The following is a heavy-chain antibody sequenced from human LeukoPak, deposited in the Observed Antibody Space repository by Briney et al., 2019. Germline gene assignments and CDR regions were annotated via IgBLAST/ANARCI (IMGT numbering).Heavy chain of an antibody. J-gene: IGHJ4*02. Sequence: SETLSLTCAVYGGSFSGYYWSWIRQPPGKGLEWIGEINHSGSTNYNPSLKSRVTISVDTSKNQFSLKLSSVTAADTAVYYCARGFVDDSSGYYADDWGQGTLVTVSS. D-gene: IGHD3-22*01. CDR1: GGSFSGYY. V-gene: IGHV4-34*01. CDR2: INHSGST. CDR3: ARGFVDDSSGYYADD.